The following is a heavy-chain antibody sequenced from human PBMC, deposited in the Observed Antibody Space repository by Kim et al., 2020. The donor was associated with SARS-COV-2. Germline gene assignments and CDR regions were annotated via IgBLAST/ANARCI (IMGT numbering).Heavy chain of an antibody. CDR1: GFTFSSYW. Sequence: GGSLRLSCAASGFTFSSYWMSWVRQAPGKGLEWVANIKQDGSEKYYVDSVKGRFTISRDNAKNSLYLQMNSLRAEDTAVYYCASSLNPSTYYYDSSGYPAGYYYYGMDVWGQGTTVTVSS. CDR2: IKQDGSEK. CDR3: ASSLNPSTYYYDSSGYPAGYYYYGMDV. J-gene: IGHJ6*02. D-gene: IGHD3-22*01. V-gene: IGHV3-7*01.